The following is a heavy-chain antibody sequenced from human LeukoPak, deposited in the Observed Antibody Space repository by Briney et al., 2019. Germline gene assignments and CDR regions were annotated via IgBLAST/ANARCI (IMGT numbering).Heavy chain of an antibody. V-gene: IGHV3-9*01. D-gene: IGHD3-16*01. CDR1: GFTFDDYA. CDR3: AKDPFGTKDY. CDR2: ISWNSGSI. Sequence: GGSLRLSCAASGFTFDDYAMHWVRQAPGKGLEWVSGISWNSGSIGYADSVKGRLTISRDNAKNSLYLQMNSLRAEDTALYYCAKDPFGTKDYWGQGTLVTVSS. J-gene: IGHJ4*02.